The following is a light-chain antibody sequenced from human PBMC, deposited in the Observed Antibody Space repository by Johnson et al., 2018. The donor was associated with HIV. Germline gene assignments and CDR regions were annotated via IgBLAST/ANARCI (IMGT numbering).Light chain of an antibody. V-gene: IGLV1-51*02. CDR3: GTWDSSLGGHYV. CDR1: SSTIGNNY. Sequence: QSVLTQPPSVSAAPGQKVTISCSGSSSTIGNNYISWYQVLPGTPPKLLIYKNNERPSGIPERFSGSKSGTSATLGITGLQTGDEADYYRGTWDSSLGGHYVFGPGTKVTVL. J-gene: IGLJ1*01. CDR2: KNN.